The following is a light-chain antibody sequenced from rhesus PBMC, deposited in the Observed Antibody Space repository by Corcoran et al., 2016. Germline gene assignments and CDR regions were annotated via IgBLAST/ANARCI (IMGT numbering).Light chain of an antibody. J-gene: IGKJ3*01. CDR3: QQYNSAPFT. V-gene: IGKV1-37*01. CDR2: YGS. CDR1: QGISSY. Sequence: DIQMTQSPSSLSASVGDRVTITCRPSQGISSYLAWYQQKPGKAPKHLIYYGSNLESGFPSRFSGSGSGTEFTLTISSLQPEDFATYYCQQYNSAPFTFGPGTKLDIK.